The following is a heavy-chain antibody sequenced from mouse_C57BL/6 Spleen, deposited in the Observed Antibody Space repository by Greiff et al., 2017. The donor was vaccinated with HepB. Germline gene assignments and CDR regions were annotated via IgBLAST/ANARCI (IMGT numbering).Heavy chain of an antibody. V-gene: IGHV2-2*02. Sequence: VHLVESGPGLVQPSQCLSISCTVSGFSFTSYGVHWVRQSPGKGLEWLGVIWSGGSKDYNAAFISRLSISKDNSKIQVILKMNSLQANDTAIYYCARPYSNYGAWFAYWGQGTLVTVSA. CDR3: ARPYSNYGAWFAY. D-gene: IGHD2-5*01. CDR1: GFSFTSYG. CDR2: IWSGGSK. J-gene: IGHJ3*01.